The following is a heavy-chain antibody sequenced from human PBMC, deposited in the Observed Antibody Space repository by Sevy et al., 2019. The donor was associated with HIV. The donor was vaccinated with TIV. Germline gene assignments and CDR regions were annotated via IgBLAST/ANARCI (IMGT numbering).Heavy chain of an antibody. V-gene: IGHV3-23*01. CDR3: AKRPLSYCSGATCSLDH. J-gene: IGHJ5*02. Sequence: GGSLRLSCAASGFTFGGYAMAWVRQAPGKGLESVSAISGTGETTYYTDSVKGRFTISRDNSNNIMYLQMNSLRGEDTAVYYCAKRPLSYCSGATCSLDHWGPGTLVTVSS. CDR2: ISGTGETT. CDR1: GFTFGGYA. D-gene: IGHD2-2*01.